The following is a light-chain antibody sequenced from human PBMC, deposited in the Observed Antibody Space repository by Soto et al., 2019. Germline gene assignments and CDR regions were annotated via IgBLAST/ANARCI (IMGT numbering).Light chain of an antibody. Sequence: QSALTQPASVSGSPGQSTTISCTGTSSDIGNYDYVSWYQQHPGKAPKLVIYEVTNRPSGISSRFSGPKSGNTASLTISGLQAEDEANYYCSSYTTSATLLFGGGTKLTVL. V-gene: IGLV2-14*01. CDR3: SSYTTSATLL. CDR1: SSDIGNYDY. J-gene: IGLJ2*01. CDR2: EVT.